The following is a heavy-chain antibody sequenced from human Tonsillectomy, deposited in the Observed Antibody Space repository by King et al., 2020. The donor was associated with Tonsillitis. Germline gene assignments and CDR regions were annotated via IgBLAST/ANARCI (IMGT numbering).Heavy chain of an antibody. CDR1: GFTFNNFA. CDR3: AKGLGDILLGGETFDS. V-gene: IGHV3-23*04. Sequence: VQLVESGGGLVQPGGSLRLSCAASGFTFNNFAMTWVRQAPGKGLEWVSVIGGSGYRTYYADSVKGRFTISRDNSKNTVYLQMNSLRAEDRAVYYCAKGLGDILLGGETFDSWGQGTLVTVSS. J-gene: IGHJ4*02. D-gene: IGHD3-9*01. CDR2: IGGSGYRT.